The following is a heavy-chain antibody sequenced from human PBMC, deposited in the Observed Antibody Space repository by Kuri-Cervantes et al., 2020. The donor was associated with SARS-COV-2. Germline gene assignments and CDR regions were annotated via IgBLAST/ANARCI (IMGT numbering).Heavy chain of an antibody. V-gene: IGHV1-69*13. CDR3: AAPYSGSYYWGFDY. CDR2: IIPIFATA. D-gene: IGHD1-26*01. Sequence: SVKVSCKASGGTFSSYAISWVRQAPGQGLEWMGGIIPIFATANYAQKFQGRVTITADESTSTAYMELSSLRSEDTAVYYCAAPYSGSYYWGFDYWGQGTLVTVSS. J-gene: IGHJ4*02. CDR1: GGTFSSYA.